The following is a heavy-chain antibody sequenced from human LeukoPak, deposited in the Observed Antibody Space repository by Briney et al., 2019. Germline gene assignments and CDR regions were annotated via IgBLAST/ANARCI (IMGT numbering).Heavy chain of an antibody. D-gene: IGHD2-2*01. CDR2: IFPIFGTA. J-gene: IGHJ6*02. CDR3: AACSSTSCYYGMDV. Sequence: ASVKVSCKASAYTFTDYYVHWVRQAPGQGLEWMGGIFPIFGTANYAQKFQGRVTITADESTSTAYTELSSLRSEDTAVYYCAACSSTSCYYGMDVWGQGTTVTVSS. CDR1: AYTFTDYY. V-gene: IGHV1-69*13.